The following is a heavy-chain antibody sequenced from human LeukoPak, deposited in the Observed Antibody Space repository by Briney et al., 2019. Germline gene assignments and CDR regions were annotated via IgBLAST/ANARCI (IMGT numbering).Heavy chain of an antibody. D-gene: IGHD3-3*01. CDR1: GFTFSSYE. CDR2: ISSSGSTI. Sequence: GGSLRLSCAASGFTFSSYEMNWVRQAPGKGLEWVSYISSSGSTIYYADSVKGRFTISRDNAKNSLYLQMNSLRAEDTAVYYCARDLGENTISGVVIIRDAFDIWGQGTMVTVSS. V-gene: IGHV3-48*03. J-gene: IGHJ3*02. CDR3: ARDLGENTISGVVIIRDAFDI.